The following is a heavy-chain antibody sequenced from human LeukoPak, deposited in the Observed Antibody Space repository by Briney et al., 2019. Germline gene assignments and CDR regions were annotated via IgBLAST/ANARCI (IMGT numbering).Heavy chain of an antibody. CDR1: GFTFSDYY. V-gene: IGHV3-11*01. D-gene: IGHD5-12*01. J-gene: IGHJ4*02. CDR3: TRLDSGYDYYFDY. CDR2: ISSSVTTI. Sequence: GGSLRLSCAASGFTFSDYYMSWFRQAPGKGLEWVSYISSSVTTIYYADSVKGRFTISRDNAKNSLYLQMNSLRAEDTAVYYCTRLDSGYDYYFDYWGQGTLVTVSS.